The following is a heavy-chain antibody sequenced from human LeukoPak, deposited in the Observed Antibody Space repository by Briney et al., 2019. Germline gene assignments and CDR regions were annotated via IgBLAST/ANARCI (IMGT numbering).Heavy chain of an antibody. CDR3: ARKGYYASSGYLGYFQH. CDR1: GFSFNTYS. V-gene: IGHV3-21*01. J-gene: IGHJ1*01. Sequence: KTGGSLRLSCAASGFSFNTYSMNWVRQAPGKGLEWVSYISSGSTYIYYADSVKGRFTISRDNGKNSLYLQMNSLRAEDTAVYYCARKGYYASSGYLGYFQHWDQGTLVTVSS. CDR2: ISSGSTYI. D-gene: IGHD3-22*01.